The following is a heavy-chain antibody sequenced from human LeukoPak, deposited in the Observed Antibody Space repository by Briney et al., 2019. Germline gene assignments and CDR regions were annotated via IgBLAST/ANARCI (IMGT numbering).Heavy chain of an antibody. Sequence: GGSLRLSCAASGFTFSSYEMNWVRQAPGKGPEWVSYISSSGSTIYYADSVKGRFTISRDNAKNSLYLQMNSLRAEDTAVYYCARDLYYYDSSGYYYVGAFDIWGQGTMVTVSS. J-gene: IGHJ3*02. CDR2: ISSSGSTI. CDR1: GFTFSSYE. D-gene: IGHD3-22*01. V-gene: IGHV3-48*03. CDR3: ARDLYYYDSSGYYYVGAFDI.